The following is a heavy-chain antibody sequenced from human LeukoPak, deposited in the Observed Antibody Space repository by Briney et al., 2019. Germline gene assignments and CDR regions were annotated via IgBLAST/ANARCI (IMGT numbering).Heavy chain of an antibody. CDR2: ISGSGDST. CDR1: GFTFSNYA. D-gene: IGHD4-11*01. J-gene: IGHJ4*02. V-gene: IGHV3-23*01. Sequence: GGSLRLSCAGSGFTFSNYAMSWVRQAPGKGLEWISTISGSGDSTYYADSVKGRFTISRDNSKNTLYLQMNSLKTEDTAVYYCSAAIYSDSRNWGQGTLVTVSS. CDR3: SAAIYSDSRN.